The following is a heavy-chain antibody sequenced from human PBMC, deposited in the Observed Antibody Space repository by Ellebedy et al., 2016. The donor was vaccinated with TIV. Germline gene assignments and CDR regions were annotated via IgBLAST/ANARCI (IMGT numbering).Heavy chain of an antibody. CDR1: GFTFSGYT. Sequence: GESLKISXAASGFTFSGYTMNWVRQAPGNGPEWVSSIDGSSNYINYADSVKGRFTISRDNAKNSLYLQMNSLRTDDTAVYYCAGPYSGGWFGPGYWGQGTLVTDSS. CDR2: IDGSSNYI. D-gene: IGHD6-19*01. V-gene: IGHV3-21*01. CDR3: AGPYSGGWFGPGY. J-gene: IGHJ4*02.